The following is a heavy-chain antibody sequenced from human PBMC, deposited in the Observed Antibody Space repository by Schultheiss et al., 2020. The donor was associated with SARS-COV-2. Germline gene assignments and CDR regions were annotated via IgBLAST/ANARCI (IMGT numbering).Heavy chain of an antibody. CDR2: IYPGDSDT. CDR3: ARRRYCSGGSCYSAPEDAFDI. D-gene: IGHD2-15*01. Sequence: GGSLRLSCQGSGYSFTSYWIGWVRQMPGKGLEWMGIIYPGDSDTRYSPSFQGQVTISADKSISTAYLQWSSLKASDTAMYYCARRRYCSGGSCYSAPEDAFDIWGQGTMVTVSS. J-gene: IGHJ3*02. CDR1: GYSFTSYW. V-gene: IGHV5-51*01.